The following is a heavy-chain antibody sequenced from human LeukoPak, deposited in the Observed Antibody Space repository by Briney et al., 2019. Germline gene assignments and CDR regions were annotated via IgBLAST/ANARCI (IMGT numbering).Heavy chain of an antibody. Sequence: ASVKVSCRASGYTFTRYYLHWVRQAPGQGLEWMGWISPNSGDTNYAQNFQGRVTMTRDTSISTAYMELSRLRSDDTAVYYCARRADNWGSNWGQGTLVTVSS. V-gene: IGHV1-2*02. CDR1: GYTFTRYY. CDR2: ISPNSGDT. D-gene: IGHD7-27*01. J-gene: IGHJ4*02. CDR3: ARRADNWGSN.